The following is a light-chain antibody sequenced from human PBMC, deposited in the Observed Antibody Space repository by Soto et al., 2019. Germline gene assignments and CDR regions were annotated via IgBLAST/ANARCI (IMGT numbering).Light chain of an antibody. V-gene: IGKV2-28*01. CDR2: LDS. CDR3: MQTVQLPIT. Sequence: IVMTQSPLSLPVTPGEPASISCRSSQNLLQTNGHNYVNWYLQKPGQSPRLLIYLDSNRASGVRDRFSGSGSGTDFTLKISRVEAEDVGIYYCMQTVQLPITFGQGTRMEIK. CDR1: QNLLQTNGHNY. J-gene: IGKJ5*01.